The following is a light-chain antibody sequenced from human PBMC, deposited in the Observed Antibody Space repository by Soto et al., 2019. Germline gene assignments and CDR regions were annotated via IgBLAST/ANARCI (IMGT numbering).Light chain of an antibody. Sequence: EIVLTQSPGALSLSPGERATHSCRASQSISSAYLAWYQQKPGQAPRLLIYGASTRATGIPDRFSGSGSGTDFTLTISRLEPEDFAIYYCQQHGNSGTFGQGTKVEIK. CDR3: QQHGNSGT. J-gene: IGKJ1*01. V-gene: IGKV3-20*01. CDR2: GAS. CDR1: QSISSAY.